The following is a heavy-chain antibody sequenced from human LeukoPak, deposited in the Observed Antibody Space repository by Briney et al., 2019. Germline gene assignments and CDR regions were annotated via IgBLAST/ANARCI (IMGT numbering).Heavy chain of an antibody. J-gene: IGHJ1*01. CDR1: GFTCSSYS. D-gene: IGHD4-23*01. CDR3: VYGGGYFQH. V-gene: IGHV3-21*01. Sequence: PGGSLRLSCAASGFTCSSYSMDWVRQAPGKGLGWVSSISSSSNNIYYADSVKGRFTISRDNGKNSLYLLMNGLRAEDTAVYYCVYGGGYFQHWGQGTLVTVSS. CDR2: ISSSSNNI.